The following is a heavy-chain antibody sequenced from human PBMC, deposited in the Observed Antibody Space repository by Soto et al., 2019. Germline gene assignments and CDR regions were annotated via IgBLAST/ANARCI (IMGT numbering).Heavy chain of an antibody. CDR2: ISGSGGST. V-gene: IGHV3-23*01. J-gene: IGHJ4*02. CDR3: AKASPLEWLLSPYDY. D-gene: IGHD3-3*01. Sequence: PGGSLRLSCAASGFSFSSYAMSWVRQAPGKGLEWVSAISGSGGSTYYADSVKGRFTISRDNSKNTLYLQMNSLRAEDTAVYYCAKASPLEWLLSPYDYWGQGTLVTVSS. CDR1: GFSFSSYA.